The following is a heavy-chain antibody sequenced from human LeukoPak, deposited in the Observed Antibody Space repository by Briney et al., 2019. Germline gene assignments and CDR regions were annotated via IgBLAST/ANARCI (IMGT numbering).Heavy chain of an antibody. J-gene: IGHJ4*02. V-gene: IGHV3-9*01. CDR3: AKGTRALQWLVRGYFDY. CDR1: GFTFDDYA. Sequence: GGSLRLSCAASGFTFDDYAMHWVRQAPGKGLEWVSGISWNSGSIGYADSVKGRFTISRDNAKNSLYLQMNSLRAGDTALYYCAKGTRALQWLVRGYFDYWGQGTLVTVSS. CDR2: ISWNSGSI. D-gene: IGHD6-19*01.